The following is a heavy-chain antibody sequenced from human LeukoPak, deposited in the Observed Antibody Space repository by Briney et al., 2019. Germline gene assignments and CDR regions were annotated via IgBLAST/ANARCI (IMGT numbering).Heavy chain of an antibody. CDR2: INTNSGGT. J-gene: IGHJ4*02. V-gene: IGHV1-2*02. D-gene: IGHD3-10*01. CDR1: GYTFTGYY. CDR3: ARDLEGYHYGSGNYPQ. Sequence: ASVKVSCKASGYTFTGYYIHWLRQPPGQGLEWMGFINTNSGGTNYAQKFQGRVTMTRDTSISTAYMELSRLTSDDTAVYYCARDLEGYHYGSGNYPQWGQGTLITVSS.